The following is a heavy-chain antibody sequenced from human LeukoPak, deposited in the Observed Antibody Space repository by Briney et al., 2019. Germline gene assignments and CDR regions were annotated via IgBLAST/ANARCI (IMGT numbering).Heavy chain of an antibody. CDR3: AGEIAAAGFDY. V-gene: IGHV7-4-1*02. CDR2: INTNTGNP. CDR1: GYTFTTHA. Sequence: ASVKVSCKASGYTFTTHAINWVRQAPGQGLEWMGWINTNTGNPAYAQGFTGRFVLSLDTSVSTAYLQISSLKAEDTAVYYCAGEIAAAGFDYWGQGTLVTVSS. D-gene: IGHD6-13*01. J-gene: IGHJ4*02.